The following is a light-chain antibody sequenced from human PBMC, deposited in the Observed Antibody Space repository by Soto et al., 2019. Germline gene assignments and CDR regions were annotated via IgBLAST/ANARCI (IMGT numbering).Light chain of an antibody. CDR3: QSYDSSLSVV. J-gene: IGLJ2*01. CDR1: SSNIGAGYD. V-gene: IGLV1-40*01. Sequence: QSVLTQPPSVSGAPGQRVTISCTGSSSNIGAGYDVHWYQQLPGTAPQPLIYGNSKRPSGVPDRFSGSKSGTSASLAITGLQAEDEADYYCQSYDSSLSVVFGGGTQLTVL. CDR2: GNS.